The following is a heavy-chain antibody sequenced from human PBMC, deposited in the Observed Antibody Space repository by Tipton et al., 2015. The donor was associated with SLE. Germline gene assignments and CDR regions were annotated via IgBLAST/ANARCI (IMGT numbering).Heavy chain of an antibody. D-gene: IGHD4-17*01. Sequence: GSLRLSCAVYGGSFSGYYWSWIRQPPGKGLEWIGEINHSGSTNYNPSLKSRVTISVDTSKNQFSLKLSSVTAADTAVYYCASRGDYGDYVPGYWYFDLWGRGTLVTVSS. CDR3: ASRGDYGDYVPGYWYFDL. J-gene: IGHJ2*01. CDR1: GGSFSGYY. V-gene: IGHV4-34*01. CDR2: INHSGST.